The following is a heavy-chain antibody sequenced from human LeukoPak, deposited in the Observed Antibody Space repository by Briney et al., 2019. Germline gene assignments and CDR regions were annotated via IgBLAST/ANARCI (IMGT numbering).Heavy chain of an antibody. Sequence: GASVKVSCKASGYIFTSYGISWVRQAPGLGLEWMGWSSTYNGNTNYAQKFRGRVTMTTDTSTSTAYMELRSLTSDDTAVYYCARAEGGGRGGYWFDPWGQGTLVTVSS. CDR2: SSTYNGNT. CDR3: ARAEGGGRGGYWFDP. CDR1: GYIFTSYG. D-gene: IGHD3-16*01. J-gene: IGHJ5*02. V-gene: IGHV1-18*01.